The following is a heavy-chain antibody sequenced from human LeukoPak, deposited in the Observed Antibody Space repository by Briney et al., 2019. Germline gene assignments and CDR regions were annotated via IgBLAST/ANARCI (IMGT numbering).Heavy chain of an antibody. CDR2: IYYSGST. Sequence: PSQTLSLTCTVSGGSISSGGYYWSWIRQHPGKGLEWIGYIYYSGSTYYSPSLKSRVTISVDTSKNQFSLKLSSVTAADTAVYYCARDGSAYGDMGYWGQGTLVTLSS. CDR1: GGSISSGGYY. D-gene: IGHD4-17*01. V-gene: IGHV4-31*03. CDR3: ARDGSAYGDMGY. J-gene: IGHJ4*02.